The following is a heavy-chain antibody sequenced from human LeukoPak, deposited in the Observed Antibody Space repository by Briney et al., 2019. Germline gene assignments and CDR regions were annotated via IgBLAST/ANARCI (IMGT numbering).Heavy chain of an antibody. D-gene: IGHD3-22*01. J-gene: IGHJ3*02. CDR3: ARPHYYDSSGYSVLDAFDI. CDR2: IIPILGIT. CDR1: GGTFSSYA. Sequence: ASVKVSCKASGGTFSSYAISWVRQAPGQGLEWMGRIIPILGITNYAQKFQGRVTITADKSTSTAYMELSSLRSEGTAVYYCARPHYYDSSGYSVLDAFDIWGQGTMVTVSS. V-gene: IGHV1-69*04.